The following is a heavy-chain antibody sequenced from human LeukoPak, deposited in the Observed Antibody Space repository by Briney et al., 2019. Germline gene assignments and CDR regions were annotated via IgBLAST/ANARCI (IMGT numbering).Heavy chain of an antibody. Sequence: PGGSLSLSWAASGFTFSSCAMSWVRQAPGKGLELVSVISASGGTTYYADSANGRFTISRDNSKNTLYLQMNSLRAEDTAAYYCAKDLSSGYPYYFDYWGQGTLVTVSS. CDR3: AKDLSSGYPYYFDY. CDR1: GFTFSSCA. CDR2: ISASGGTT. D-gene: IGHD3-22*01. J-gene: IGHJ4*02. V-gene: IGHV3-23*01.